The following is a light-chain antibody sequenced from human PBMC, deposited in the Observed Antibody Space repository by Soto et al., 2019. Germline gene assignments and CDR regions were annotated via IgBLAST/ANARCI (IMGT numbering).Light chain of an antibody. Sequence: QFALTQPASVSGSPGQSITISCTGTSSDVGGYNYVSWYQQHPGKAPKLMIYEVRNRPSGVSNRFSGSKSGNTASLTISGLQAEDDSDYYCSSYTSSSTLVFGGGTKLTVL. CDR2: EVR. CDR3: SSYTSSSTLV. J-gene: IGLJ3*02. V-gene: IGLV2-14*01. CDR1: SSDVGGYNY.